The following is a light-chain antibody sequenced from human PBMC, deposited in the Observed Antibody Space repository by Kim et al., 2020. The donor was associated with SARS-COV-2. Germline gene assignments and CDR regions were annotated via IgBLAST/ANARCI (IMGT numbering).Light chain of an antibody. Sequence: QSALTQPASVSGSPGQSITISCTGTSSLVGDYNYVSWYQQHPDKAPKLIIYDVSDRPSGVSTHFSGSKSGNTASLTISGLQAADEADYYCTSYKGADTVVFGGGTQLTVL. CDR3: TSYKGADTVV. CDR1: SSLVGDYNY. V-gene: IGLV2-14*03. J-gene: IGLJ2*01. CDR2: DVS.